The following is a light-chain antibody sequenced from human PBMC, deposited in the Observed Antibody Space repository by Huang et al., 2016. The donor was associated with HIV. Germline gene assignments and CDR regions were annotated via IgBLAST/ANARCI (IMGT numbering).Light chain of an antibody. Sequence: EIVMTQSPATLSVSPGERATLSCRASQSVSSNLAWYQPKPGQAPRLLTYGASTRATGIPARCSGSGSGTEFTLTISSLQSEDFAVYYCQQYNNWPPGTFGQGTKVEIK. CDR2: GAS. CDR3: QQYNNWPPGT. J-gene: IGKJ1*01. CDR1: QSVSSN. V-gene: IGKV3-15*01.